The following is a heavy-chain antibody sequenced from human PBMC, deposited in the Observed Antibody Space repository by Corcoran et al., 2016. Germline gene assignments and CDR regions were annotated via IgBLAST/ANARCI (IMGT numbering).Heavy chain of an antibody. CDR3: ARHHSSGWYYFDY. J-gene: IGHJ4*02. V-gene: IGHV4-39*01. CDR2: IYYSGSN. D-gene: IGHD6-19*01. Sequence: QLQLQESGPGLVKPSETLSLTCTVSGGSISSSSYYWGWIRQPPGKGLEWIGSIYYSGSNYYNPSLKSRVTISVDTSKNQFSLKLSSVTAADTAVYYGARHHSSGWYYFDYWGQGTLVTVSS. CDR1: GGSISSSSYY.